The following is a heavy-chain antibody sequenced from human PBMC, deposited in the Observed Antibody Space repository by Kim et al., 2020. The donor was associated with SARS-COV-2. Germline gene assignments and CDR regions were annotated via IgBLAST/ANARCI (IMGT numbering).Heavy chain of an antibody. V-gene: IGHV1-18*04. Sequence: ASVKVSCKASGYTFTSYGISWVRQAPGQGLEWMGWISAYNGNTNYAQKLQGRVTMTTDTSTSTAYMELRSLRSDDTAVYYCARARTKNNQSKYRNTPPDYWGQGTLVTVSS. CDR3: ARARTKNNQSKYRNTPPDY. CDR2: ISAYNGNT. CDR1: GYTFTSYG. J-gene: IGHJ4*02. D-gene: IGHD3-16*02.